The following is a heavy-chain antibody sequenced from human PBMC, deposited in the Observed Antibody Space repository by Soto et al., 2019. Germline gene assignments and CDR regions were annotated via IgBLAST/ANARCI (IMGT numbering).Heavy chain of an antibody. Sequence: ASVKVSCKASGYTFTSYAMHWVRQAPGQRLEWMGWINAGNGNTKYSQKFQGRVTITRDTSASTAYMELSSLRSEDTAVYYCARDYKRGYYYYGMDVWGQGTTVTVSS. CDR3: ARDYKRGYYYYGMDV. CDR1: GYTFTSYA. J-gene: IGHJ6*02. D-gene: IGHD3-10*01. CDR2: INAGNGNT. V-gene: IGHV1-3*01.